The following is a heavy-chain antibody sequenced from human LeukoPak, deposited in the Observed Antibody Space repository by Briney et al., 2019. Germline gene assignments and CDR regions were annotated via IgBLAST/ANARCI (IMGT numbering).Heavy chain of an antibody. CDR3: VAVAGTVDY. CDR2: IYYSGST. D-gene: IGHD6-19*01. CDR1: GGSISSYY. V-gene: IGHV4-59*08. J-gene: IGHJ4*02. Sequence: SETLSLTCTVSGGSISSYYWSWLRQPPGKGLEWIGYIYYSGSTNYNPSLKSRVTISVDTSKNQFSLKLSSVTAADTAVYYCVAVAGTVDYWGQGTLVTVSS.